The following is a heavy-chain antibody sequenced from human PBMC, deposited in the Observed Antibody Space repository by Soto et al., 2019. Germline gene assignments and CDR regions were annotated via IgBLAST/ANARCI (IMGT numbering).Heavy chain of an antibody. CDR2: INPSGGST. V-gene: IGHV1-46*03. J-gene: IGHJ6*03. CDR1: GYTFTSYY. CDR3: ARGTGTAAAYYYYYMVV. Sequence: QVQLVQSGAEVKKPGASVKVSCKASGYTFTSYYMHWVRQAPGQGLAWMGMINPSGGSTDYAQKFQGRVTMTRDTSTSTVYMALSSLRSEDTAVYYCARGTGTAAAYYYYYMVVWGQGTTVTVSS. D-gene: IGHD6-13*01.